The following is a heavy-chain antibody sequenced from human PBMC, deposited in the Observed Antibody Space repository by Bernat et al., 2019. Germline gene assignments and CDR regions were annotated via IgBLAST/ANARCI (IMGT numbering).Heavy chain of an antibody. CDR1: GYTFTKYG. V-gene: IGHV1-18*01. D-gene: IGHD1-1*01. CDR3: VRDPYNTSAFDP. Sequence: QVQLVQSGAEVKKPGASVKVSCKASGYTFTKYGVSWVRQAPGQGLEWVGWIRTDNGNTKFAQKFQGRVTMTTDTSTSTAYMELRSLTSDDTAVYYCVRDPYNTSAFDPWGQGTLVTVSS. CDR2: IRTDNGNT. J-gene: IGHJ5*02.